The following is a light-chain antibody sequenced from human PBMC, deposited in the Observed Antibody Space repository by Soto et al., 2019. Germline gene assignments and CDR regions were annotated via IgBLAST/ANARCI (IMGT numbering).Light chain of an antibody. CDR1: QSVSSSY. Sequence: EIVLTQSPGTLSLSPGERATLSCRASQSVSSSYLAWYQQKPGQAPRLLIYGVSSRATGIPDRFSGSGSGTDFTLTIRRLEPEDFAVYYCQHYVNSPPITFGHGTRLEIK. CDR2: GVS. CDR3: QHYVNSPPIT. V-gene: IGKV3-20*01. J-gene: IGKJ5*01.